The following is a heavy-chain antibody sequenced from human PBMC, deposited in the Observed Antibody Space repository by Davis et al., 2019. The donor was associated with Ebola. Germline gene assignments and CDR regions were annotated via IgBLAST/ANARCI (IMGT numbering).Heavy chain of an antibody. CDR3: ARAGTYYDFWSGVDY. CDR2: ISSSSSTI. J-gene: IGHJ4*02. CDR1: GFTFSSYS. D-gene: IGHD3-3*01. V-gene: IGHV3-48*02. Sequence: GESLKISCAASGFTFSSYSMNWVRQAPGKGLEWVSYISSSSSTIYYADSVKGRFTISRDNAKNSLYLQMNSLRDEDTAVYYCARAGTYYDFWSGVDYWGQGTLVTVSS.